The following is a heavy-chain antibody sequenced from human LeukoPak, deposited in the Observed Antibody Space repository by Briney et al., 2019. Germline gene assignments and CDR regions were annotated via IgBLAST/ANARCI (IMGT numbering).Heavy chain of an antibody. CDR2: IYYSGST. J-gene: IGHJ4*02. D-gene: IGHD6-19*01. Sequence: KPSETLSLTCTVSGGSISSYYWNWIRQPPGKGQEWIGYIYYSGSTNYNPSLKSRVTISVDTSKNQFSLKLSSVTAADTAVYFCARQLRGEAVAGHLQPFDYWGQGTLATVSS. V-gene: IGHV4-59*08. CDR1: GGSISSYY. CDR3: ARQLRGEAVAGHLQPFDY.